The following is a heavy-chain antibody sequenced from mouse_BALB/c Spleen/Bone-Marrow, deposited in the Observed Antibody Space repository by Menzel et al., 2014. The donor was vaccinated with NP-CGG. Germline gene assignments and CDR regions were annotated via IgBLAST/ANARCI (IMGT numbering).Heavy chain of an antibody. Sequence: EVKLMESGGGLVKPGGSLKLSCAASGFTFSSYGMSWVRQTPEKRLEWVATISGGGSYTYYPDSVKGRFTISRDNAKNNLYLQMSSLRSEDTALYYCARLYYDYDGGAYWGQGTLVTVSA. CDR3: ARLYYDYDGGAY. CDR1: GFTFSSYG. CDR2: ISGGGSYT. D-gene: IGHD2-4*01. J-gene: IGHJ3*01. V-gene: IGHV5-9-2*01.